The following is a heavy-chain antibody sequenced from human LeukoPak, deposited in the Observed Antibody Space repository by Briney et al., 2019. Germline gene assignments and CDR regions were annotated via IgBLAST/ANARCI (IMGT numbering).Heavy chain of an antibody. D-gene: IGHD3-9*01. CDR2: INWNGGST. CDR1: GXTFDDYG. CDR3: ARARSTGYYVADY. J-gene: IGHJ4*02. Sequence: GGSLRLSCAASGXTFDDYGMSWVRQAPGKGLEWVSGINWNGGSTGYADSVKGRFTISRDNAKNSLYPQMNSLRAEDTALYYCARARSTGYYVADYWGQGTLVTVSS. V-gene: IGHV3-20*04.